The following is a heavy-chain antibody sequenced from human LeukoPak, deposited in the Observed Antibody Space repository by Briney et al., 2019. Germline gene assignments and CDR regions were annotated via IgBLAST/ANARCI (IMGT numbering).Heavy chain of an antibody. J-gene: IGHJ4*02. D-gene: IGHD1/OR15-1a*01. V-gene: IGHV1-46*01. CDR3: ARERPNMCYFDY. Sequence: GASVTVSCKASGYTFTSYYVHWVRQAPGQGPDYMGIISPSAGSTNYAQKFQGRITITRDTSTSTVYMELSSLVSEDTAVYYCARERPNMCYFDYWGQGTLVTVSS. CDR2: ISPSAGST. CDR1: GYTFTSYY.